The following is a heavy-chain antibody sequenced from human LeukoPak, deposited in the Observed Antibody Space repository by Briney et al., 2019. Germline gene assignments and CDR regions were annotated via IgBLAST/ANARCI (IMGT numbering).Heavy chain of an antibody. CDR3: ARDTYYYDSSGPRFDP. J-gene: IGHJ5*02. CDR1: GGSISSYY. CDR2: IYYSGST. Sequence: SETLSPTCTVSGGSISSYYWSWIRQPPGKGLEWIGYIYYSGSTNYNPSLKSRVTISVDTSKNQFSLKLSSVTAADTAVYYCARDTYYYDSSGPRFDPWGQGTLVTVSS. D-gene: IGHD3-22*01. V-gene: IGHV4-59*01.